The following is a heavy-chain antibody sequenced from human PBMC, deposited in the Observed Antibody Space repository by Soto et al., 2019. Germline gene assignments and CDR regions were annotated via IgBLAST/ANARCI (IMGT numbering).Heavy chain of an antibody. Sequence: GESLKISCAASGFTFSSYGMHWVRQAPGKGLEWVAVISYDGSNKYYADSVKGRFTISRDNSKNTLYLQMNSLRAEDTAVYYCAKDGNYGDYPNSLDYWGQGTLVTVSS. CDR3: AKDGNYGDYPNSLDY. CDR1: GFTFSSYG. D-gene: IGHD4-17*01. CDR2: ISYDGSNK. J-gene: IGHJ4*02. V-gene: IGHV3-30*18.